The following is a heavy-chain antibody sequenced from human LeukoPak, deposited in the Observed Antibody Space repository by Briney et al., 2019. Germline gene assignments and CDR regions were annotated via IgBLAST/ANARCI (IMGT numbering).Heavy chain of an antibody. J-gene: IGHJ4*02. CDR3: AKDSRLLWFGESTN. Sequence: GRSLRLSCAASGFTFSSYGMHWVRQAPGKGLEWVAVIWYDGSNKYYADSVKGRFTISRDNSKNTLYLQMNSLRAEDTAVYYCAKDSRLLWFGESTNWGQGTLVTVSS. D-gene: IGHD3-10*01. CDR2: IWYDGSNK. CDR1: GFTFSSYG. V-gene: IGHV3-33*06.